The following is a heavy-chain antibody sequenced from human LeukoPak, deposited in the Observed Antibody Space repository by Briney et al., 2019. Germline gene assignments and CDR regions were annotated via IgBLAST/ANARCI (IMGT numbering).Heavy chain of an antibody. J-gene: IGHJ6*02. Sequence: SETLSLTCTVSGGSISSYYWSWIRQPPGKGLEWIGYIYYSGSTNYNPSLKSRVTISVDTSKNQFSLKLSSVTAADTAVYYCARRGTMVRGVFHYYYGMDVWGQGTTVTVS. V-gene: IGHV4-59*01. CDR3: ARRGTMVRGVFHYYYGMDV. CDR2: IYYSGST. CDR1: GGSISSYY. D-gene: IGHD3-10*01.